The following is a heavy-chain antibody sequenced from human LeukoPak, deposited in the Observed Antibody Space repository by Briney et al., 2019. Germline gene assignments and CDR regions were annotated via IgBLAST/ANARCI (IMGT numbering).Heavy chain of an antibody. Sequence: SETLSLTCAVYGGSYSGYYWSWIRQPPGKGLEWIGEINHSGSTNYNPSLKSRVTISVDTSKNQFSLKLSSVTAADTAVYYCARGNSGYSYGLMRGYNWFDPWGREPWSPSPQ. J-gene: IGHJ5*02. CDR1: GGSYSGYY. D-gene: IGHD5-18*01. V-gene: IGHV4-34*01. CDR3: ARGNSGYSYGLMRGYNWFDP. CDR2: INHSGST.